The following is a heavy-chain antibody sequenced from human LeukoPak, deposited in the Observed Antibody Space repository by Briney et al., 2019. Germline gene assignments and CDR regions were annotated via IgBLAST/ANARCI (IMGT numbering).Heavy chain of an antibody. J-gene: IGHJ4*02. V-gene: IGHV4-34*01. CDR1: GGSFSGYY. Sequence: PSETLSLTCAVYGGSFSGYYWSWIRQPPGKGLEWIGEINHSGSTNYNPSLKSRVTISVDTSKNQFSLKLSSVTAADTAVYYCARARLPYGSGSYYDYWGQGTLVTVSS. D-gene: IGHD3-10*01. CDR3: ARARLPYGSGSYYDY. CDR2: INHSGST.